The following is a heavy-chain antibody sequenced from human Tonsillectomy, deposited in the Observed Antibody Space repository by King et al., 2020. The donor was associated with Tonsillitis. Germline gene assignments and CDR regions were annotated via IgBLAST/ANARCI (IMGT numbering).Heavy chain of an antibody. J-gene: IGHJ4*02. CDR2: INPNSGGT. Sequence: QLVQSGAEVKKPGASVKVSCKASGYSFAAYSIHWVRQAPGQGLEWMGRINPNSGGTNYAQKFQGRVTMTRDTSIGTAYMEMSRLRSDDMAVYFCARDDDSSGYYHTFDSWGQGTLVTVSS. CDR3: ARDDDSSGYYHTFDS. D-gene: IGHD3-22*01. CDR1: GYSFAAYS. V-gene: IGHV1-2*06.